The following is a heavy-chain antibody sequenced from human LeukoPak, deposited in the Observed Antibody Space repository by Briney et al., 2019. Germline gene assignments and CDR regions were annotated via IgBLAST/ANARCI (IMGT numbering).Heavy chain of an antibody. D-gene: IGHD3-10*01. CDR2: ISSSGGST. Sequence: GGSLRLSCAASGFTFSNYAMTWVRQAPGKGLEWVSAISSSGGSTYYADSVKGRFTISRDNSKNTLYLQMNSLRAEDTAVYCRAKPHYTAYYYYGMDVWGQGTTVTVSS. CDR3: AKPHYTAYYYYGMDV. V-gene: IGHV3-23*01. J-gene: IGHJ6*02. CDR1: GFTFSNYA.